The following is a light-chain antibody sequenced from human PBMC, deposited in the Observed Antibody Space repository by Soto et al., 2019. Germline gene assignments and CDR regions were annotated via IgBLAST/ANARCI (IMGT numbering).Light chain of an antibody. V-gene: IGLV1-40*01. CDR2: YND. CDR1: SSNLGSGFE. Sequence: QYVLTQPPSVSGAPGQRVTISCTGNSSNLGSGFEVQWYQQLPGTAPKLLIYYNDNRPSGVPDRFSGSKSGTSASLAITGLQAYDEADYYCHSYDSSLSGHVVFGGGTKLTVL. CDR3: HSYDSSLSGHVV. J-gene: IGLJ2*01.